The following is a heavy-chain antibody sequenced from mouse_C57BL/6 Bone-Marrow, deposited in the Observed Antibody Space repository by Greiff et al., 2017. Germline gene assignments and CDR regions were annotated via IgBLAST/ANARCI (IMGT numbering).Heavy chain of an antibody. V-gene: IGHV1-62-2*01. D-gene: IGHD2-4*01. CDR2: FYPGSGSI. CDR3: ARHEEEGYDNDAYYFDN. CDR1: GYTFTEYT. Sequence: QVQLQQSGAELVKPGASVKLSCKASGYTFTEYTIHWVKQRSGQGLEWIGWFYPGSGSIKYNEKFKDKATLTADKSSSTVYMELSRLTSEDTAVYFCARHEEEGYDNDAYYFDNWGQGTTLTVSS. J-gene: IGHJ2*01.